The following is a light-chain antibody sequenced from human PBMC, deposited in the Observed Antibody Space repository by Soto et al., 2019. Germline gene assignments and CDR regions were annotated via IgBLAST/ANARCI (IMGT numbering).Light chain of an antibody. CDR1: SSDVGRYNY. Sequence: QSALTQPPSASGSLGQSVTIPCTGTSSDVGRYNYVSWYQQYPGKVPKLLIYEVSNRPSGVPDRFSGSKSGNTASLTVSGLQAEDEADYYCNSYAGGDWVFGVGTKLTVL. CDR2: EVS. V-gene: IGLV2-8*01. CDR3: NSYAGGDWV. J-gene: IGLJ3*02.